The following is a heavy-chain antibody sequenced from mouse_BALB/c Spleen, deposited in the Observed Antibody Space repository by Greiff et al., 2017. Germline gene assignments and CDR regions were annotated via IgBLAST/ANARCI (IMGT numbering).Heavy chain of an antibody. Sequence: DVQLVESGGGLVKPGGSLKLSCAASGFTFSSYAMSWVRQNPEKRLEWVATISSGGSYTYYPDSVKGRFTISRDNAKNTLYLQMSSLRSEDTAMYYCARLRELGYAMDYWGQGTSVTVSS. CDR1: GFTFSSYA. J-gene: IGHJ4*01. D-gene: IGHD4-1*01. CDR3: ARLRELGYAMDY. CDR2: ISSGGSYT. V-gene: IGHV5-9-3*01.